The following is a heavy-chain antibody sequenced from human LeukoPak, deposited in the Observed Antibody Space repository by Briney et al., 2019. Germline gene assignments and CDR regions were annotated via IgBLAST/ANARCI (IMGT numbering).Heavy chain of an antibody. D-gene: IGHD5-18*01. J-gene: IGHJ4*02. CDR1: GFTFSSYA. CDR3: AKDQRRLPHVDFDY. CDR2: ISGSGGST. V-gene: IGHV3-23*01. Sequence: GGSLRLSCAASGFTFSSYAMSWVRQTPGKGLEWVSAISGSGGSTYYADSVKGRFTISRDNSKNTLYLQMNSLRAEDTAVYYCAKDQRRLPHVDFDYWGQGTLVTVSS.